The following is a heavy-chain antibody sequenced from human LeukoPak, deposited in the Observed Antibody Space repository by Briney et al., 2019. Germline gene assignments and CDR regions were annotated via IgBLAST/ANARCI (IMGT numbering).Heavy chain of an antibody. CDR2: ISGNGGST. V-gene: IGHV3-64*01. J-gene: IGHJ4*02. D-gene: IGHD1-26*01. Sequence: GGSLRLSCAASGFTFSSYAMHWVRQAPGKGLEYVSAISGNGGSTYYANSVKGRFTISRDNSKNTLYLQMGSLRAEDMAVYYCARDHGGSYDYWGQGTLVTVSS. CDR3: ARDHGGSYDY. CDR1: GFTFSSYA.